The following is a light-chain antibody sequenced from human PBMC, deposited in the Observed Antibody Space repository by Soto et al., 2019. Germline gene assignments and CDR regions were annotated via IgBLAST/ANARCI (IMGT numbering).Light chain of an antibody. CDR1: QGIGKY. CDR3: LQYNTYPQT. J-gene: IGKJ2*01. CDR2: ATS. Sequence: DIQMTQSPSSLSASVGDRVTITCRASQGIGKYLAWFQQRPGQAHKSLLYATSPLQTGGPSRFSGSGSGTDFTLTISSLQPEDVATYYCLQYNTYPQTFGQGTKLEIK. V-gene: IGKV1-16*01.